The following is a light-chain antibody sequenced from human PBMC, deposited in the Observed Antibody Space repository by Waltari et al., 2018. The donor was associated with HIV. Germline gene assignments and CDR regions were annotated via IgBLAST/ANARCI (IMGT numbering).Light chain of an antibody. V-gene: IGLV10-54*01. Sequence: QAGLTQPPSVSKGLRQTATLTCTGNTNNVGNQGAAWLQQHQGHPPKLLSYRNNNRPSGISERLSASRSGNTASLTIAELQPDDEADYYCSAWDSSLEAWVFGCGTKLTVL. CDR2: RNN. CDR3: SAWDSSLEAWV. CDR1: TNNVGNQG. J-gene: IGLJ3*02.